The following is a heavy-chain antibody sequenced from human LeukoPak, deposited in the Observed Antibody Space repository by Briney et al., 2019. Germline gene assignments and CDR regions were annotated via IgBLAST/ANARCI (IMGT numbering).Heavy chain of an antibody. Sequence: SETLSLTCTVSGGSVSSGSYYWGWLRQPPGKGLEWIGYIYYSGSTNYNPPLKSRVTISVDTSKNQFSLKLSSVTAADTAVYYCARDCSSTSCYLRLYGMDVWGKGTTVTVSS. CDR1: GGSVSSGSYY. CDR3: ARDCSSTSCYLRLYGMDV. V-gene: IGHV4-61*01. J-gene: IGHJ6*04. CDR2: IYYSGST. D-gene: IGHD2-2*01.